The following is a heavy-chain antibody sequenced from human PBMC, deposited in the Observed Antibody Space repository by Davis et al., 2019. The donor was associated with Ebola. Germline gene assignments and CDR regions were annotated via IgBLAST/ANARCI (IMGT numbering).Heavy chain of an antibody. CDR2: ISTSSDYI. CDR3: TRDRSGYADY. J-gene: IGHJ4*02. Sequence: PGGSLRLSCAASEFTFSTYSMNWVRQAPGKGLEWVSSISTSSDYIYYADSVKGRFTISRDDSKSIAYLQMNSLKTEDTAVYYCTRDRSGYADYWGQGTLVTVSS. D-gene: IGHD5-12*01. V-gene: IGHV3-21*03. CDR1: EFTFSTYS.